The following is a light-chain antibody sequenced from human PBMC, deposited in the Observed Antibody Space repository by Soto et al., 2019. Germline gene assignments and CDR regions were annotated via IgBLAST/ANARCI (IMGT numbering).Light chain of an antibody. Sequence: QSVLTQPPSASGSPGQSVTISCTGTSSDVGGYNYVSWYQQHPGKAPKLMIYEVSKRPSGIPERISGSNSGNTATLTIIRVEAGDQDDYYRQVWDSGTTSTYVFGPGTKVTVL. CDR2: EVS. CDR1: SSDVGGYNY. CDR3: QVWDSGTTSTYV. V-gene: IGLV2-8*01. J-gene: IGLJ1*01.